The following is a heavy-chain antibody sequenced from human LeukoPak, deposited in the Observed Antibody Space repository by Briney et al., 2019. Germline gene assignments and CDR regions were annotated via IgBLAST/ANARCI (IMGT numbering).Heavy chain of an antibody. CDR1: GGSISSYY. CDR3: ARHVDYDSGTHYWFDP. D-gene: IGHD3-10*01. J-gene: IGHJ5*02. Sequence: PSETLSLTCTVSGGSISSYYWSWIRQPPGKGLEWIGYIYYSGSTNYNPSLKSRVTISVDTSKNQFSLKLSSVTAADTAVYYCARHVDYDSGTHYWFDPWGQGTLVTVSS. V-gene: IGHV4-59*08. CDR2: IYYSGST.